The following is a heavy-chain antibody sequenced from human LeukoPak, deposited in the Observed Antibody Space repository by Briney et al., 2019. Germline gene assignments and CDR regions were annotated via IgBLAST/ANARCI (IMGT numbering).Heavy chain of an antibody. V-gene: IGHV4-30-4*08. J-gene: IGHJ3*02. D-gene: IGHD2-15*01. CDR1: GGSISSGDYY. CDR3: ARDPSAWWQRLNAFDI. Sequence: PSQTLSLTCTVSGGSISSGDYYWSWIRQPPGKGLEWIGYIYYSGSTYYNPSLKSRVTISVDTSKNQFPLKLSSVTAADTAVYYCARDPSAWWQRLNAFDIWGQGTMVTVSS. CDR2: IYYSGST.